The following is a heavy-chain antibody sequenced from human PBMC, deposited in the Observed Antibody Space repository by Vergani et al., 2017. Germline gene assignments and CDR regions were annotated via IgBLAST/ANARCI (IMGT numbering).Heavy chain of an antibody. CDR3: AHGRISMRGVIMVHPYYFAY. CDR2: IDWNDDN. J-gene: IGHJ4*02. D-gene: IGHD3-10*01. Sequence: QITLKESGPTLVKPTQTLTLTCTFSGFSLSTTGVGVGWIRQPPGKALEWLALIDWNDDNRYSPSLRSRRTITKDTSKNQVVLTLTNLGPVDTGTYYCAHGRISMRGVIMVHPYYFAYWCQGTLLTVSS. CDR1: GFSLSTTGVG. V-gene: IGHV2-5*01.